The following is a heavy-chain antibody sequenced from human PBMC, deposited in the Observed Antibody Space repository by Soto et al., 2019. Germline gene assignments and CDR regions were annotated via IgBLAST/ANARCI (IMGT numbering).Heavy chain of an antibody. J-gene: IGHJ4*02. Sequence: SETLSLTCAVYGGSFSGYYWSWIRQPPGKGLEWIGEIDHSGSTNYSPSLKSRVTISGDTSKNQFSLKLSSVTAADTAVYYCARAGGLGAVAVDYWGQGTLVTVSS. CDR2: IDHSGST. V-gene: IGHV4-34*01. D-gene: IGHD6-19*01. CDR1: GGSFSGYY. CDR3: ARAGGLGAVAVDY.